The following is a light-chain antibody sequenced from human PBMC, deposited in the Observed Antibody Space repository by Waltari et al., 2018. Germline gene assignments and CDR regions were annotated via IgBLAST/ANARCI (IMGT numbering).Light chain of an antibody. J-gene: IGKJ1*01. CDR3: QQYGGPPWT. CDR2: GAS. CDR1: QSVSNNY. Sequence: EIVLPQSPGTLSLSPGERATLPCRASQSVSNNYLAWHQQKPGQAPRLLIYGASSRATAIPDRFSGSGSGTDFTLTISRLEPEDFAVYFCQQYGGPPWTFGQGTKVEVK. V-gene: IGKV3-20*01.